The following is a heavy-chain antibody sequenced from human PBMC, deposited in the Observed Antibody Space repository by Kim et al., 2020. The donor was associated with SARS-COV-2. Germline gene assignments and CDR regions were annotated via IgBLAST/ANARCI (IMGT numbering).Heavy chain of an antibody. CDR2: INSDGSST. V-gene: IGHV3-74*01. CDR1: GFTFSGYW. J-gene: IGHJ6*02. Sequence: GGSLRLSCAASGFTFSGYWMHWVRQAPGKGLVWVSRINSDGSSTSYADSVKGRFTISRDNAKNTLYLQMNSLRAEDTAVYYCARDQNLRLDYFYYGMDVWGQGTTVTVSS. CDR3: ARDQNLRLDYFYYGMDV. D-gene: IGHD3-16*01.